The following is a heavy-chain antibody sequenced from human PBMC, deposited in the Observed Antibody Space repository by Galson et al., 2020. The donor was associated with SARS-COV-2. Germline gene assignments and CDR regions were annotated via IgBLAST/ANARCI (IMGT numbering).Heavy chain of an antibody. D-gene: IGHD2-15*01. V-gene: IGHV3-11*06. Sequence: GASLKISCAASGYSFSDYYMSWIRQAPGKGLEWVSYISSSGSYTNYADSVKGRFTISRDNAKKSQYLQMNSLRAEDTAVYYCARNGRECSGGICYGAEYFQHWGQGTLVTVSS. CDR1: GYSFSDYY. J-gene: IGHJ1*01. CDR2: ISSSGSYT. CDR3: ARNGRECSGGICYGAEYFQH.